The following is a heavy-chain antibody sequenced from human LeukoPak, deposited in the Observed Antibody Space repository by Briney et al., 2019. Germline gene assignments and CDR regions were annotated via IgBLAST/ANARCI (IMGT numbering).Heavy chain of an antibody. J-gene: IGHJ4*02. CDR1: GYSFTSYW. D-gene: IGHD5-18*01. CDR2: IYPGDSDT. V-gene: IGHV5-51*01. CDR3: ARWLRGRRGYSYGYDYFDY. Sequence: GESLKISCKGSGYSFTSYWIGWVRQMTGKGLEWVGIIYPGDSDTRYSPSFQGQVTISADKSISTAYLQWSSLKASDTAMYYCARWLRGRRGYSYGYDYFDYWGQGTLVTVSS.